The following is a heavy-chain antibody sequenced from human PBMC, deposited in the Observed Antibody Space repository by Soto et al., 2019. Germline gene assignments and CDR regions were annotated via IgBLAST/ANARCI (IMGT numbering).Heavy chain of an antibody. CDR3: TTGYCSSTSCYPRVAFXI. D-gene: IGHD2-2*01. CDR2: IKSKTDGGTT. Sequence: AASGFTFSNAWMSWVRQAPGKGLEWVGRIKSKTDGGTTDYAAPVKGRFTISRDDSKNTLYLQMNSLKTEDTAVYYCTTGYCSSTSCYPRVAFXIWGQGTMVTVSS. CDR1: GFTFSNAW. V-gene: IGHV3-15*01. J-gene: IGHJ3*02.